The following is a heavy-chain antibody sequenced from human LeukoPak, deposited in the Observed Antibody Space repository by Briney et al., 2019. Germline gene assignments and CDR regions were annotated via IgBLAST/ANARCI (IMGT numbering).Heavy chain of an antibody. J-gene: IGHJ4*02. V-gene: IGHV4-34*01. CDR2: INHSGST. CDR3: ARMGPYYDFWSGYDFDY. Sequence: SETLSLTCAVYGGSFSGYYWSWIRQPPGKGLEWIGEINHSGSTNYNPSLKSRVTISVDTSKNQFSLKLSSVTAADTAVYYCARMGPYYDFWSGYDFDYWGQGTLVTVSS. CDR1: GGSFSGYY. D-gene: IGHD3-3*01.